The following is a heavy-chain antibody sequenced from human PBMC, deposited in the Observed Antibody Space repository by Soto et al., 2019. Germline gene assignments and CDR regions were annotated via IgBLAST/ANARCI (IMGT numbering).Heavy chain of an antibody. CDR3: ARESRGYSYGYCVY. Sequence: GASVKVSCKASGYTFTSYGISWVRQAPGQGLEWMGWISAYNGNTNYAQKLQGRVTMTTDTSTSTAYMELRSLGSDDTAVYYCARESRGYSYGYCVYWGQGTLVTVSS. CDR1: GYTFTSYG. CDR2: ISAYNGNT. J-gene: IGHJ4*02. V-gene: IGHV1-18*04. D-gene: IGHD5-18*01.